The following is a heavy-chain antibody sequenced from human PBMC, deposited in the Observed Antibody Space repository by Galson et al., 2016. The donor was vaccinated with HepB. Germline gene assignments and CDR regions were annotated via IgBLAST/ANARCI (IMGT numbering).Heavy chain of an antibody. CDR1: GVAFSSYV. CDR2: IVPLQNTP. V-gene: IGHV1-69*13. D-gene: IGHD3-16*01. J-gene: IGHJ6*02. CDR3: ARSVTSIRLTDFYYTMDV. Sequence: SVKVSCKATGVAFSSYVMTWVRQTPGQGLEWMGGIVPLQNTPTYPQQFQGRVTISADESTRTASMELRSLRSEDTAVYYCARSVTSIRLTDFYYTMDVWGLGTPVIVSS.